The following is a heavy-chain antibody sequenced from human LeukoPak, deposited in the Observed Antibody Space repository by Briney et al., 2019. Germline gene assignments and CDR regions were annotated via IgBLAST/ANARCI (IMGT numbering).Heavy chain of an antibody. V-gene: IGHV1-2*02. CDR2: INPTTGGT. J-gene: IGHJ4*02. D-gene: IGHD1-26*01. CDR3: ATSGIVTVDSQLDH. Sequence: GASVKVSFKASGYTFTGYYIHWVRQAPGQGLEWMGWINPTTGGTNSAQKFQGRVTMTRDTSISTAYMELRRLRSDDTAVYYCATSGIVTVDSQLDHWGQGTLVTVSS. CDR1: GYTFTGYY.